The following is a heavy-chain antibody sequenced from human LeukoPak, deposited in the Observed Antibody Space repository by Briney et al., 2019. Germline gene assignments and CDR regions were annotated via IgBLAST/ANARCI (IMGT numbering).Heavy chain of an antibody. Sequence: KPSETLSLTCAVYGGSFSGYYWSWIRQPPGKGLEWIGEINHSGSTNYNPSLKSRVTISVDTSKNQFSLKLSSVTAADTAVYYCARRYGILTGPYNWFDPWGQGTLVTVSS. J-gene: IGHJ5*02. CDR2: INHSGST. V-gene: IGHV4-34*01. CDR1: GGSFSGYY. CDR3: ARRYGILTGPYNWFDP. D-gene: IGHD3-9*01.